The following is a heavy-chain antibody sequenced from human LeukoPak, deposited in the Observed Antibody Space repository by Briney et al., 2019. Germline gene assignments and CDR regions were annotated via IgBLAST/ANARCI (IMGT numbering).Heavy chain of an antibody. D-gene: IGHD2-15*01. CDR2: IYTSGST. V-gene: IGHV4-4*07. J-gene: IGHJ4*02. CDR1: GGSISSYY. Sequence: KASETLSLTCTVSGGSISSYYWSWIRQPAGKGLEWIGRIYTSGSTNYNPSLKSRVTMSVDTSKNQFSLKLSSVTAADTAVYYCARDQECSGGSCYFADYWGQGTLVTVSS. CDR3: ARDQECSGGSCYFADY.